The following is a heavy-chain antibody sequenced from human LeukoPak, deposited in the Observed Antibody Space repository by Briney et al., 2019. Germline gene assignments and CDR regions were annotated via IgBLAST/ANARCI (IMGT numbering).Heavy chain of an antibody. D-gene: IGHD3-9*01. CDR3: ARRIGYFDWLSSSFFDY. Sequence: SETLSLTCTVSAYSISSGYYWGWIRQPPGKGLEWIGSIYYSGSTYYNPSLKSRVTISVDTSKNQFSLKLSSVTAADTAVYYCARRIGYFDWLSSSFFDYWGQGTLVTVSS. CDR2: IYYSGST. J-gene: IGHJ4*02. CDR1: AYSISSGYY. V-gene: IGHV4-38-2*02.